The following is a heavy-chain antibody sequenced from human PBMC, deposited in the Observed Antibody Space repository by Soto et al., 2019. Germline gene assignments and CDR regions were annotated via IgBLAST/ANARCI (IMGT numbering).Heavy chain of an antibody. CDR2: MNPNTGNS. CDR1: GYAFTSYD. J-gene: IGHJ4*02. D-gene: IGHD1-1*01. CDR3: ARRAETNGWNGFGADKYYFDF. V-gene: IGHV1-8*01. Sequence: ASVKVSCKASGYAFTSYDIYWVRQATGQGLEWMGWMNPNTGNSGYAQKFQGRVTMTSDTSISTAHMELSSLRSEDTAVYYCARRAETNGWNGFGADKYYFDFWGQGTLVTVSS.